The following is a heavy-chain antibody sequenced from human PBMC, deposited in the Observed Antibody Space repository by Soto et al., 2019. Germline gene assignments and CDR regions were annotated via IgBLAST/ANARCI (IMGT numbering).Heavy chain of an antibody. D-gene: IGHD3-9*01. Sequence: QVQLQQWGAGQLRPSETLSLSCAVYGGSFSGYFWTWIRQPPGKGLERIGEINHSGSTKYNPYLKSRVTISLDTSKNQFSLKVKSVTAADTAVYYCARGDILTGFGWDYWGQGSLVTVSS. J-gene: IGHJ4*02. CDR1: GGSFSGYF. CDR2: INHSGST. CDR3: ARGDILTGFGWDY. V-gene: IGHV4-34*01.